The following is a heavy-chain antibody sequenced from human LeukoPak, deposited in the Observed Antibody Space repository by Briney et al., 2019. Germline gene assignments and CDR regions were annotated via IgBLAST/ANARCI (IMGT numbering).Heavy chain of an antibody. Sequence: SVKVSCKASGGTFSSYAISWVRQAPGQGLEWMGGIIPIFGTANYAQKFQGRVTITTDESTSTAYMELSSLRSEDTAVYYCARHSLRTAAIYYYYMDVWGKGTTVTVSS. CDR3: ARHSLRTAAIYYYYMDV. CDR1: GGTFSSYA. CDR2: IIPIFGTA. V-gene: IGHV1-69*05. J-gene: IGHJ6*03. D-gene: IGHD2-2*02.